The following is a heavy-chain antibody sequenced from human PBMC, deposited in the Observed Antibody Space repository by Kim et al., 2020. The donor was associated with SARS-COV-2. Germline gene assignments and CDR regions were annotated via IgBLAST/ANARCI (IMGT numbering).Heavy chain of an antibody. CDR1: GGSINSYY. V-gene: IGHV4-59*01. Sequence: SETLSLTCTVSGGSINSYYWSWIRQPPGKGLEWIGYVFHSGTTNYNPSLKSRVTMSVDTSKNQFSLNLSSVTAADTAVYYCASRGVYFDYWGQGTLVTVS. D-gene: IGHD3-16*01. J-gene: IGHJ4*02. CDR3: ASRGVYFDY. CDR2: VFHSGTT.